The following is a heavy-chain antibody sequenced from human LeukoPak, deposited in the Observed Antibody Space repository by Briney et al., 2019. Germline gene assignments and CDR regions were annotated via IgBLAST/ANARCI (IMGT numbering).Heavy chain of an antibody. CDR3: AKVERAVAGNPFYFDY. D-gene: IGHD6-19*01. CDR1: GFTFSSYG. CDR2: IRYDGSNK. Sequence: PGGSLRLSCAASGFTFSSYGMHWVRQAPGKGLEWVAFIRYDGSNKYYADSVKGRFTISRDNSKNTLYLQMNSLRAEDTAVYYCAKVERAVAGNPFYFDYWGQGTLVSVSS. J-gene: IGHJ4*02. V-gene: IGHV3-30*02.